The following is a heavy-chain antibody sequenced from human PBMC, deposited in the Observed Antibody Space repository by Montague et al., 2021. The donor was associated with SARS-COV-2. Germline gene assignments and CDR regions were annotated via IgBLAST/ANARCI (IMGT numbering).Heavy chain of an antibody. CDR3: ARTGLGAYDILTCYTVYGFDM. CDR1: GTSLSTSGMC. CDR2: IDWDGDK. V-gene: IGHV2-70*11. J-gene: IGHJ3*02. D-gene: IGHD3-9*01. Sequence: PALVKPTQTLTLTCTFSGTSLSTSGMCMTWIRQPPGKALEWLARIDWDGDKYYNTSLKSRLTISKDTSKNLVVLTMTNMDPVDTATYYCARTGLGAYDILTCYTVYGFDMWGQGTMVTVSS.